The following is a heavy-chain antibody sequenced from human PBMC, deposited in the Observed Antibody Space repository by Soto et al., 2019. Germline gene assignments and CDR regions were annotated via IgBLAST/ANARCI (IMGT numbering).Heavy chain of an antibody. CDR3: AKEARYCSSTSCYLAGGYYYYYMDV. Sequence: GGSLRLSCAASGFTFSSYAMSWVRQAPGKGLEWVSAISGSGGSTYYADSVKGRFTISRDNSKNTLYLQMNSLRAEDTAVYYCAKEARYCSSTSCYLAGGYYYYYMDVWGKGTTITVSS. D-gene: IGHD2-2*01. CDR2: ISGSGGST. CDR1: GFTFSSYA. J-gene: IGHJ6*03. V-gene: IGHV3-23*01.